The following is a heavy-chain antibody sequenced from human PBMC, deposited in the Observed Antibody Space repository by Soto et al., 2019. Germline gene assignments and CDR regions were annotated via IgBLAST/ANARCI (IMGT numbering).Heavy chain of an antibody. D-gene: IGHD3-9*01. CDR1: GGSFSGYY. V-gene: IGHV4-34*01. J-gene: IGHJ5*02. CDR2: INHSGST. CDR3: AKYLKRGIRYPFDP. Sequence: SETLSLTSAVYGGSFSGYYWSWIRQPPGKGLEWIGEINHSGSTNYNPSLKSRVTISVDTSKNQFSLKLSSVTAEDTAVYYCAKYLKRGIRYPFDPWGQGTLVTVSS.